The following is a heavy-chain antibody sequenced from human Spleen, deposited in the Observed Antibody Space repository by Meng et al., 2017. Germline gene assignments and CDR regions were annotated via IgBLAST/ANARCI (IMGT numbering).Heavy chain of an antibody. CDR3: AKIWRFGELPPTKEFDS. D-gene: IGHD3-10*01. CDR1: GFTFSGYA. J-gene: IGHJ4*02. CDR2: ISGSGGAT. Sequence: GESLKISCAASGFTFSGYAMNWVRQAPGKGLEWVSGISGSGGATFYADSVKGRFTISRDNSKNTLFMQMNSLRAEDTAVYYCAKIWRFGELPPTKEFDSWGQGTRVTVSS. V-gene: IGHV3-23*01.